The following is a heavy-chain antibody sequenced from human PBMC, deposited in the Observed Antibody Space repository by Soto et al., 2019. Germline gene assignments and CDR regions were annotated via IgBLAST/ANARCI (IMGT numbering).Heavy chain of an antibody. CDR2: IYYSGST. CDR3: ARYSYGSDYYFDY. V-gene: IGHV4-59*01. J-gene: IGHJ4*02. D-gene: IGHD3-10*01. CDR1: GGSIKSYY. Sequence: QVQLQESGPGLVKPSETLSLTCTVSGGSIKSYYWSWIRQPPGKGLEWIGSIYYSGSTNSNPSLSSRVTMSVDTSKDPFSLKLSAVIAADTAIYYCARYSYGSDYYFDYWGQGTLVTVSS.